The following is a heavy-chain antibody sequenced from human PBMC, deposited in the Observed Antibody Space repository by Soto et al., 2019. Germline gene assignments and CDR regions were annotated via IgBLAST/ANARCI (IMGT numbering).Heavy chain of an antibody. CDR3: ASDLYSGPSDY. CDR2: IDHDGGTR. J-gene: IGHJ4*02. V-gene: IGHV3-7*05. D-gene: IGHD1-26*01. Sequence: EVQLVESGGGLVQPGGSLRLSCAASGFSFSTYWMNWVRQAPGKGLEWVANIDHDGGTRGYVASVKGRFAISRDNAKNSLYLQMNSLGVDDTALYYCASDLYSGPSDYWGKGTLVTVSS. CDR1: GFSFSTYW.